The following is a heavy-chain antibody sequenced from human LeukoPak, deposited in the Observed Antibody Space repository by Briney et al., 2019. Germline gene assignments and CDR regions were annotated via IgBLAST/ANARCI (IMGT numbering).Heavy chain of an antibody. Sequence: PSETLSLTCTVSGGSISSGSYFWSWIRQPAGEGLEWIGRIYTSGSTNYNPSLKSRVTISVDTSKNQFSLKLSSVTAADTAVYYCARGDSTVTPKYFQYWGQGTLVTVSS. CDR2: IYTSGST. CDR1: GGSISSGSYF. CDR3: ARGDSTVTPKYFQY. J-gene: IGHJ1*01. V-gene: IGHV4-61*02. D-gene: IGHD4-23*01.